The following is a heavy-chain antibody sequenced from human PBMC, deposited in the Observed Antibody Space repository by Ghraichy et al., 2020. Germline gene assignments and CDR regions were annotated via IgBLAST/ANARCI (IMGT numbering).Heavy chain of an antibody. J-gene: IGHJ4*02. D-gene: IGHD6-19*01. CDR2: IYYSGST. Sequence: SETLSLTCTVSGGSISSYYWSWIRQPPGKGLEWIGHIYYSGSTNYNPSLKSRVTISVDTSKNQFSLKLSSVTAADTAVYYCARAAGGWYWAFDYWGQGTLVTVSS. CDR3: ARAAGGWYWAFDY. CDR1: GGSISSYY. V-gene: IGHV4-59*01.